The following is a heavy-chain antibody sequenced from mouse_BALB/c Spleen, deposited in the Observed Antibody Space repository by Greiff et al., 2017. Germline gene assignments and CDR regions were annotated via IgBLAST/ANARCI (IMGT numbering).Heavy chain of an antibody. Sequence: EVQGVESGGGLVKPGGSLKLSCAASGFTFSSYTMSWVRQTPEKRLEWVATISSGGGNTYYPDSVKGRFTISRDNAKNNLYLQMSSLRSEDTALYYCASPVGYWGQGTTLTVSS. CDR1: GFTFSSYT. V-gene: IGHV5-9*03. CDR3: ASPVGY. J-gene: IGHJ2*01. CDR2: ISSGGGNT.